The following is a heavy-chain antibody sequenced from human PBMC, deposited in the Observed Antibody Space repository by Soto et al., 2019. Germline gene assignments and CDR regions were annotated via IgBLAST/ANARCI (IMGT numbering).Heavy chain of an antibody. CDR2: ISGSGGST. CDR1: GFTFSSYA. J-gene: IGHJ4*02. CDR3: AKAKIQLSHIFDY. V-gene: IGHV3-23*01. Sequence: GGSLRLSCVASGFTFSSYAMSWVRQAPGKGLEWVSAISGSGGSTYYADSVKGRFTISRDNSKNTLYLQMNSLRAEDTAVYYCAKAKIQLSHIFDYWGQGTLVTVSS. D-gene: IGHD5-18*01.